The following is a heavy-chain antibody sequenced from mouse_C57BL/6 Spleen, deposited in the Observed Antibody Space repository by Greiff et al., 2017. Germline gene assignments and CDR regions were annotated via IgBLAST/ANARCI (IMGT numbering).Heavy chain of an antibody. J-gene: IGHJ2*01. CDR3: ARDVYHGNPPGFDY. Sequence: EVKLVESGGGLVKPGGSLKLSCAASGFTFSSYAMSWVRQTPEKRLEWVATISDGGSYTYYPDNVKGRFTISRDNAKNNLYLQMSHLKSEDTAMYYCARDVYHGNPPGFDYWGQGTTLTVSS. D-gene: IGHD2-1*01. CDR1: GFTFSSYA. V-gene: IGHV5-4*01. CDR2: ISDGGSYT.